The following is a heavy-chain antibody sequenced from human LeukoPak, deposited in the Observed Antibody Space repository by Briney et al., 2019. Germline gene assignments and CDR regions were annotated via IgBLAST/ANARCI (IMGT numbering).Heavy chain of an antibody. CDR3: ASVVVVAAHFDY. D-gene: IGHD2-15*01. CDR2: IYHSGST. V-gene: IGHV4-38-2*02. J-gene: IGHJ4*02. CDR1: GYSLSRGYS. Sequence: SETLCLTCTVSGYSLSRGYSWGWTGQPPGKGLEWIGSIYHSGSTYYKPSLKRGVTISVDTSKNKLSLKLSSVTAADTAVYYCASVVVVAAHFDYWGQGTLVTVSS.